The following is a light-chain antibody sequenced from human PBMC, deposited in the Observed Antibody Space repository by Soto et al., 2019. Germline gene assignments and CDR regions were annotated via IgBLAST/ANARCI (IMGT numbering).Light chain of an antibody. J-gene: IGLJ2*01. Sequence: SYELTQPPSVSVAPGQTASICCGGNNIGIKDVYWYQQQPGQAPVLVIYDNRDRPSGIPERFSGSNSGNTATLTISRVEAGDEADYYCQVWDTSSDHPVFGGGTKLTVL. CDR1: NIGIKD. CDR3: QVWDTSSDHPV. V-gene: IGLV3-21*01. CDR2: DNR.